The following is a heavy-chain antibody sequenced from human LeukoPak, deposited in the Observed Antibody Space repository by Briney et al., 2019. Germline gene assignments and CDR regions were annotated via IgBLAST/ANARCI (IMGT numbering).Heavy chain of an antibody. D-gene: IGHD3-22*01. CDR1: GGSFSGYY. CDR2: INHSGST. CDR3: ARGRYYYDSSGSRDDY. V-gene: IGHV4-34*01. Sequence: SETLSLTCAVYGGSFSGYYWSWIRQPPGKGLEWIGDINHSGSTNYNPSLKSRVTISVDTSKNQFSLKLSSVTAADTAVYYCARGRYYYDSSGSRDDYWGQGTLVTVSS. J-gene: IGHJ4*02.